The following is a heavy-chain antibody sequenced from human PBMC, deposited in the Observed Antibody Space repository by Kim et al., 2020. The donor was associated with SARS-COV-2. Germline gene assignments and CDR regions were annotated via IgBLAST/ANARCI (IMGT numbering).Heavy chain of an antibody. CDR1: GFTFSSYR. CDR3: AVHGSGLDRMDV. CDR2: INSDGSSA. V-gene: IGHV3-74*01. J-gene: IGHJ6*02. Sequence: GGSLRLSCAASGFTFSSYRMHWVRQGPGKGLVWVSRINSDGSSADYADSVKGRFTISRDNAKNTLYLQMNSLRAEDTAVYYCAVHGSGLDRMDVWGQGTTVTVS. D-gene: IGHD3-10*01.